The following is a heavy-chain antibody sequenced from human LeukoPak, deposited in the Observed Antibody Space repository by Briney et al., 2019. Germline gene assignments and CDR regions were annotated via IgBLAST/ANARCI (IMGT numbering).Heavy chain of an antibody. Sequence: GGTLRLSCAASGFTFSSYDMHWVRQATGKGLEWVSAIGTAGDTYYPGSVKGRFPISRENAKNSLYLQMNSLRAGDTAVYYCARGSTGTRGDYPMDALDIWGEGTMVTVSS. V-gene: IGHV3-13*01. J-gene: IGHJ3*02. CDR2: IGTAGDT. CDR1: GFTFSSYD. CDR3: ARGSTGTRGDYPMDALDI. D-gene: IGHD4-17*01.